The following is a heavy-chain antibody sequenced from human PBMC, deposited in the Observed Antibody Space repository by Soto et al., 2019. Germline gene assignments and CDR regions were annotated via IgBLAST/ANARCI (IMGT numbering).Heavy chain of an antibody. Sequence: QVQLVESGGGVFQPGRSLRLSCAASGFTFSSYAMHWVRQAPGKGLEWVAVISYDGSNKYYADSVKGRFTISRDKSKNTLYLQMNSLRAEDTAVYYCAREGADCSSTSCYGLRNFDYWGQGTLVTVSS. CDR1: GFTFSSYA. CDR3: AREGADCSSTSCYGLRNFDY. V-gene: IGHV3-30-3*01. J-gene: IGHJ4*02. D-gene: IGHD2-2*01. CDR2: ISYDGSNK.